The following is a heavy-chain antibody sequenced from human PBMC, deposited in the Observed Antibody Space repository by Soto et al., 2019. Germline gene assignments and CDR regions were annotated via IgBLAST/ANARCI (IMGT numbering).Heavy chain of an antibody. CDR1: GDSVSSNSAA. D-gene: IGHD2-15*01. Sequence: SQTLSLTCAISGDSVSSNSAAWNWIRQSPSRGLEWLGRTYYRSKWYNDYAVSVKSRITINPDTSKNQFSLQLNSVTPEDTAVYYSARGAGRGYFSGVSIYSRNYYYGIAGWDTGNMVASPQ. V-gene: IGHV6-1*01. CDR3: ARGAGRGYFSGVSIYSRNYYYGIAG. J-gene: IGHJ6*04. CDR2: TYYRSKWYN.